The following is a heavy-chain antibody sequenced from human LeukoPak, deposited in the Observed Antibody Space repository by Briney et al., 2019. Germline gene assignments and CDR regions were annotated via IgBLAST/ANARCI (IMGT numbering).Heavy chain of an antibody. Sequence: VGSLRHSCAAPGLTFSSNWMSWVAQGPGKGGEGVADIMQVGSVKYSVDSAKGRLTISRDNAKNSLYLQMNSLRAEDTAVYYCARAMVRGVKIFDYWGEGTLVTVSS. CDR2: IMQVGSVK. D-gene: IGHD3-10*01. CDR3: ARAMVRGVKIFDY. V-gene: IGHV3-7*01. J-gene: IGHJ4*02. CDR1: GLTFSSNW.